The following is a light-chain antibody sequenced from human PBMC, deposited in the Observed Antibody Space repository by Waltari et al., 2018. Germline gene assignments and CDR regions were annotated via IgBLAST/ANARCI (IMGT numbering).Light chain of an antibody. Sequence: EVVLTQSTATLSLSPGERATLSCRASQSVSYYLAWSQQKPGQAPSLLIYDASNRATGIPARFSGSGSGTDFTLTISSLEPEDFAVYYCQQRTNWPLTFGGGTKVEI. CDR3: QQRTNWPLT. CDR1: QSVSYY. J-gene: IGKJ4*01. CDR2: DAS. V-gene: IGKV3-11*01.